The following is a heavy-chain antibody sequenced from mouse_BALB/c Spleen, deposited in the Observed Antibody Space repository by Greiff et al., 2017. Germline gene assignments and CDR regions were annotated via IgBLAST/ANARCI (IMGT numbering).Heavy chain of an antibody. J-gene: IGHJ2*01. CDR3: ARLRRESNYFDY. CDR1: GYSFTGYY. V-gene: IGHV1S34*01. Sequence: LVKTGASVKISCKASGYSFTGYYMHWVKQSHGKSLEWIGYISCYNGATSYNQKFKGKATFTVDTSSSTAYMQFNSLTSEDSAVYYCARLRRESNYFDYWGQGTTLTVSS. CDR2: ISCYNGAT.